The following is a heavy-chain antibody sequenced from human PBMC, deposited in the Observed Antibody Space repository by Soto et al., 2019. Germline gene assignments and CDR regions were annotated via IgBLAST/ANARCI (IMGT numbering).Heavy chain of an antibody. D-gene: IGHD2-15*01. V-gene: IGHV3-30*18. CDR3: AKDRNIVVVVDPLDY. J-gene: IGHJ4*02. CDR2: ISYDGSNK. Sequence: QVQLVESGGGVVQPGRSLRLSCAASGFTFSSYGMHWVRQAPGKGLEWVAVISYDGSNKYYADSVKGRFTISRDNSKNSLYLHINSLRAEDTAVYYCAKDRNIVVVVDPLDYWGQGTLVAVSS. CDR1: GFTFSSYG.